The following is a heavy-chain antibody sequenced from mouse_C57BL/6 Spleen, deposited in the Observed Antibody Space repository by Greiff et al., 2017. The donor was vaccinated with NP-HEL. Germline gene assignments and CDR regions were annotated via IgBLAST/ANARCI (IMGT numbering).Heavy chain of an antibody. J-gene: IGHJ3*01. V-gene: IGHV1-80*01. CDR1: GYAFSSYW. Sequence: VQLQQSGAELVKPGASVPISCHASGYAFSSYWMNWVKQRPGKGLEWIGQIYPGDGDTNYNGKFKGKATLTADKSSSTAYMQLSSLTSEDSAVYFCASPPFITTVPWFAYWGQGTLVTVSA. CDR2: IYPGDGDT. D-gene: IGHD1-1*01. CDR3: ASPPFITTVPWFAY.